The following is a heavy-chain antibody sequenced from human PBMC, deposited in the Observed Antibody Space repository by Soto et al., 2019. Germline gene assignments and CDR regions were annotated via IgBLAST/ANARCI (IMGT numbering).Heavy chain of an antibody. Sequence: ASVKVSCKASGYTFTSYAMHWVRQAPGQRLEWMGWINAGNGNTKYSQKFQGRVTITRDTSASTAYMELSSLRSEDTAVYYCARGGTVRFLDYYFDYWGQGSLVTVSS. J-gene: IGHJ4*02. D-gene: IGHD3-3*01. CDR2: INAGNGNT. CDR3: ARGGTVRFLDYYFDY. V-gene: IGHV1-3*01. CDR1: GYTFTSYA.